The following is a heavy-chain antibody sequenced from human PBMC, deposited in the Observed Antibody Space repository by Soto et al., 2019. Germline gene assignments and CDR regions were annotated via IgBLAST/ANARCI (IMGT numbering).Heavy chain of an antibody. CDR3: ARAPRSSDYDSRGYFDWFDP. J-gene: IGHJ5*02. V-gene: IGHV3-21*01. D-gene: IGHD3-22*01. CDR2: ISSSSSYI. Sequence: GGSLRLSCAASGFTFSSYSMNWVRQAPGKGLEWVSSISSSSSYIYYADSVKGRFTISRDNAKNSLYLQMNSLRAEDTAVYYCARAPRSSDYDSRGYFDWFDPWGREPWSPS. CDR1: GFTFSSYS.